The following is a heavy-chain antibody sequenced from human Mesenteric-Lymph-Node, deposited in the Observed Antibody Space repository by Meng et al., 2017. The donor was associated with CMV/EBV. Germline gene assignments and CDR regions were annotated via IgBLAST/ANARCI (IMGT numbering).Heavy chain of an antibody. V-gene: IGHV1-18*01. CDR1: GYTFTSYG. CDR3: ARGYPAMVIRYYYGMDV. Sequence: ASVKVSCKASGYTFTSYGISWVRQAPGQGLEWMGWISAYNGNTNYAQKLQGRVTMTTDTSTSTAYMELRSLRSDDTAVYYCARGYPAMVIRYYYGMDVWGQGTTVTVSS. J-gene: IGHJ6*02. D-gene: IGHD5-18*01. CDR2: ISAYNGNT.